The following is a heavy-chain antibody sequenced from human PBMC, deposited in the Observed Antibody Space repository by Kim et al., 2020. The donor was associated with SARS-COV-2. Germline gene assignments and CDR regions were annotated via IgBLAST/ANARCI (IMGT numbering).Heavy chain of an antibody. Sequence: SETLSLTCTVSGGSISSYYWSWIRHPPGKGLEWIGYIYYSGSTNYNPSLKSRVTISVDTSKNQFSLKLSSVTATDTAVYYCARQGAYYSDSSGPASSYYFDYWGQGTLVTVSS. V-gene: IGHV4-59*01. CDR2: IYYSGST. D-gene: IGHD3-22*01. J-gene: IGHJ4*02. CDR3: ARQGAYYSDSSGPASSYYFDY. CDR1: GGSISSYY.